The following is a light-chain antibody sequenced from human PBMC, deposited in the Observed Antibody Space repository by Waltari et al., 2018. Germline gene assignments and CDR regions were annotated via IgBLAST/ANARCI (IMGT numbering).Light chain of an antibody. Sequence: QSALTQPASVSGSPGQSITISCSGSRSDIGSYSLVSWYQQHPAKAPKLMIYEVTKRPAGVSDRCSGSKSGNTAYLTISGLQADDEAHYHCCSYAGSSTFEIFGGGTKVTVL. CDR3: CSYAGSSTFEI. J-gene: IGLJ2*01. CDR2: EVT. V-gene: IGLV2-23*02. CDR1: RSDIGSYSL.